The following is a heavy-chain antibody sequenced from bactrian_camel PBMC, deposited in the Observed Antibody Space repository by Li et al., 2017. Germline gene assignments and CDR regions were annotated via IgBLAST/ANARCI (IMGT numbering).Heavy chain of an antibody. D-gene: IGHD2*01. Sequence: VQLVESGGGSVQAGGSLRLSCVASGYTDSNYTMGWFRQAPGKEREGVAVTNTDDTPSYADSVKGRFTISRDGAQRTIHLQMNRLEPEDTAIYYCAAARSYCHSRQLLPATNFQYWGQGTQVTVS. CDR3: AAARSYCHSRQLLPATNFQY. V-gene: IGHV3S53*01. CDR2: TNTDDTP. CDR1: GYTDSNYT. J-gene: IGHJ4*01.